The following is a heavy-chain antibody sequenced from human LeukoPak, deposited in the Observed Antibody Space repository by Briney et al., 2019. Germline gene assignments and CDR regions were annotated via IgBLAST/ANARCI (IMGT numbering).Heavy chain of an antibody. CDR1: RDTLTDYY. CDR3: AEVVAATGTVALDI. Sequence: ASVKVSRKASRDTLTDYYMHWVRQAPGQGLEWMGWINPYSGGTNYARKFQGTVTMTWDTSIGTAYMELSTLRSDDTAVYYCAEVVAATGTVALDIWGQGTMVSVSS. D-gene: IGHD1-26*01. CDR2: INPYSGGT. V-gene: IGHV1-2*02. J-gene: IGHJ3*02.